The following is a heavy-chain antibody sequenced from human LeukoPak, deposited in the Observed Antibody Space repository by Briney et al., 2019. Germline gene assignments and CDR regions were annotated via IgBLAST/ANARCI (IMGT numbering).Heavy chain of an antibody. Sequence: SKTLSLTCTVSGGSISSYYWSWIRQPPGKGLEWIGYIYYSGSTNYNPSLKSRVTISVDTSKNQFSLKLSSVTAADTAVYYCARYSSYYYGSGSSGAWVDYWGQGTLVTVSS. CDR2: IYYSGST. J-gene: IGHJ4*02. V-gene: IGHV4-59*01. CDR1: GGSISSYY. CDR3: ARYSSYYYGSGSSGAWVDY. D-gene: IGHD3-10*01.